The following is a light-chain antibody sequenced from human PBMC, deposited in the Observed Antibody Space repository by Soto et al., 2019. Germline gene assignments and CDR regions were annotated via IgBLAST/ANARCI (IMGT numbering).Light chain of an antibody. CDR3: YSADDNNWV. J-gene: IGLJ3*02. V-gene: IGLV3-27*01. CDR1: ILEKKY. CDR2: KDS. Sequence: SYELTQPSSVSVSPGQTARITCSGDILEKKYARWFQQKAGQAPLLVIYKDSERPSRISERFSGSSSGTTVTLTISGARVEDEADYYCYSADDNNWVFGGGTKLTVL.